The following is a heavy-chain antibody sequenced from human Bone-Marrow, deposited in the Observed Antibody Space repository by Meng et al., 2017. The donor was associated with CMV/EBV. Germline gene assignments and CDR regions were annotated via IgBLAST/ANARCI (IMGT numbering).Heavy chain of an antibody. D-gene: IGHD4/OR15-4a*01. CDR1: GRSFSDYY. CDR3: ARGGAPPSYYYYYYGMDV. CDR2: IYYSGST. V-gene: IGHV4-59*01. J-gene: IGHJ6*02. Sequence: GSLRLSCAVYGRSFSDYYWSWIRQPPGKGLEWIGYIYYSGSTNYNPSLKSRVTISVDTSKNQFSLKLSSVTAADTAVYYCARGGAPPSYYYYYYGMDVWGQGTTVTVSS.